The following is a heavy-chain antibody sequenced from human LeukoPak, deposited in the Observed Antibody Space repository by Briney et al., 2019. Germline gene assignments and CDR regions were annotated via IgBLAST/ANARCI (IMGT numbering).Heavy chain of an antibody. Sequence: PGGSLRLSCAASGFTLSSDAMRWVRQAPGKGLEWVSAISSSGCSTYYADSVRGRFIISRDSSKNTLYLQMNRLRVEDTAVYYCSKGGAQVGGQGTLVTVSS. D-gene: IGHD1-26*01. V-gene: IGHV3-23*01. CDR2: ISSSGCST. J-gene: IGHJ4*02. CDR3: SKGGAQV. CDR1: GFTLSSDA.